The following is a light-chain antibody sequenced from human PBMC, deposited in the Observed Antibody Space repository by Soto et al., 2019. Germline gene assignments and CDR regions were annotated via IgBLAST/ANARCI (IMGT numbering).Light chain of an antibody. CDR1: QDISNY. V-gene: IGKV1-33*01. J-gene: IGKJ2*01. Sequence: DIQMTQSPSSLSASVGDRVTITCQASQDISNYLNWYQQKPGKAPKLLIYDASNLETGVPSRFSGSGSRTDFNFTISSLQPEDIATYYCQQYDNLPYTFGQGTKLEIK. CDR3: QQYDNLPYT. CDR2: DAS.